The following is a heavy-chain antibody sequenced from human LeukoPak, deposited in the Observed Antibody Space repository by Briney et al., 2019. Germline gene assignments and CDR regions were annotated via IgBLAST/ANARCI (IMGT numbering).Heavy chain of an antibody. V-gene: IGHV4-30-4*08. D-gene: IGHD4-23*01. J-gene: IGHJ3*02. CDR1: GASLSNVDFY. CDR2: IYNSGST. CDR3: ARLRWGAFDI. Sequence: PSETLSLTCSVSGASLSNVDFYWTWIRQAPGKGLEWIGYIYNSGSTHFNPSLKSRVTVSVDTSNNHLSLRLSSVTAADTAVYYCARLRWGAFDIWGQGTMVTVSS.